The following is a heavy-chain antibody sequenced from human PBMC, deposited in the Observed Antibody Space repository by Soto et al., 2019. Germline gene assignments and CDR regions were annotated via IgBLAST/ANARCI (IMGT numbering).Heavy chain of an antibody. CDR3: ARANSYGPTASDY. Sequence: QVQLQESGPGLVKPSQTLSLTCTVSGGSISSGDYYWSWIRQPPGKGLEWIGYIYYSGSTYYNPSLQSRVTIPVDTSKNQFSLKLSSVTAADTAVYYCARANSYGPTASDYWGQGTLVTVSS. V-gene: IGHV4-30-4*01. J-gene: IGHJ4*02. CDR2: IYYSGST. D-gene: IGHD5-18*01. CDR1: GGSISSGDYY.